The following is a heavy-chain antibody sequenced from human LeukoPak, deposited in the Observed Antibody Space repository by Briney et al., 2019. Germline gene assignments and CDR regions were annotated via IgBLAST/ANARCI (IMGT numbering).Heavy chain of an antibody. CDR3: ARETYYDFWSGYYKGRWFDP. D-gene: IGHD3-3*01. CDR2: IYYSGST. V-gene: IGHV4-59*12. Sequence: SETLSLTCTVSGGSISSYYWSWIRQPPWKGLEWIGYIYYSGSTNYNPSLKSRVTISVDRSKNQFSLKLSSVTAADTAVYYCARETYYDFWSGYYKGRWFDPWGQGTLVTVSS. J-gene: IGHJ5*02. CDR1: GGSISSYY.